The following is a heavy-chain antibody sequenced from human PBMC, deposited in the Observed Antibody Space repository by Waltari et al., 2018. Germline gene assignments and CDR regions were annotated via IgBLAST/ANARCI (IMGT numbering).Heavy chain of an antibody. CDR1: GGSISSYY. J-gene: IGHJ5*02. D-gene: IGHD1-26*01. CDR3: ARDGGVGATFDP. V-gene: IGHV4-59*01. CDR2: IYYSGST. Sequence: QVQLQESGPGLVKPSETLSLTCTVSGGSISSYYWSWIRQPPGKGLEWIGYIYYSGSTNHNPSLKSRVTISVDTSKNQFALKLSSVTAADTAVYYCARDGGVGATFDPWGQGTLVTVSS.